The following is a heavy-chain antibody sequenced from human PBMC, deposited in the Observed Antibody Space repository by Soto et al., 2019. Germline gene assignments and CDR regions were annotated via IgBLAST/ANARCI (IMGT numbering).Heavy chain of an antibody. V-gene: IGHV3-48*01. D-gene: IGHD5-18*01. CDR3: AKEGQLWSFDY. J-gene: IGHJ4*02. CDR1: GFTFSSYS. Sequence: GGSLRLSCAASGFTFSSYSMNWVRQAPGKGLEWVSYISSSSSTIYYADSVKGRFTISRDNAKNSLYLQMNSLRAEDTVVYYCAKEGQLWSFDYWGQGTLVTISS. CDR2: ISSSSSTI.